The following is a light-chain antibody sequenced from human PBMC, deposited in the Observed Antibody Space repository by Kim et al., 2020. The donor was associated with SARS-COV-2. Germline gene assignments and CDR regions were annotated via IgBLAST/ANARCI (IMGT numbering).Light chain of an antibody. CDR3: QAWDSSTAV. CDR2: QDS. V-gene: IGLV3-1*01. Sequence: SVTPGQTASITWSGEKLGDKYACWYQQKPGQSPVLVIYQDSKRPSGIPERFSGSNSGNTATLTISGTQAMDEADYYCQAWDSSTAVFGGGTQLTVL. CDR1: KLGDKY. J-gene: IGLJ2*01.